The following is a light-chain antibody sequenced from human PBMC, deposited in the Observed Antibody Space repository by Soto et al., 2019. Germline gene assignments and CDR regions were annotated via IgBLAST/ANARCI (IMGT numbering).Light chain of an antibody. Sequence: ETVMTQSPATLSVSPGERATLSYRASQSVGTKLAWYQHKPGQAPRLLIYDASTRATGIPARFSGSGSGTEFTLTISSLQSEDFVVYFCQQYYNWYTYGQGTKLEIK. CDR3: QQYYNWYT. CDR1: QSVGTK. J-gene: IGKJ2*01. V-gene: IGKV3-15*01. CDR2: DAS.